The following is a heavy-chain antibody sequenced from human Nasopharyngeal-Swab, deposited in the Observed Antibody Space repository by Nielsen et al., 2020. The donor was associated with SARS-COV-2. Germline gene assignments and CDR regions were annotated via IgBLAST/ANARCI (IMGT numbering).Heavy chain of an antibody. CDR3: ASYGDHPLDY. J-gene: IGHJ4*02. D-gene: IGHD4-17*01. V-gene: IGHV3-11*04. Sequence: GESLKISCAASGFTFSDYYMSWIRQAPGKGLEWVSYISSSGSTIYYADSVKGRFTISRDNAKNSLYLQMNSLRAEDTAVYCCASYGDHPLDYWGQGTLVTVSS. CDR1: GFTFSDYY. CDR2: ISSSGSTI.